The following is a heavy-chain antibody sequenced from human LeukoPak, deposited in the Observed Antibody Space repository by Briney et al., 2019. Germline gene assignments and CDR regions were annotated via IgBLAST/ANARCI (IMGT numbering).Heavy chain of an antibody. J-gene: IGHJ3*02. V-gene: IGHV3-23*01. D-gene: IGHD1-26*01. CDR1: GFTFSNYA. CDR3: ATVIPRYSGSSVGAFDI. CDR2: ISGSGSST. Sequence: GGSLRLSCAASGFTFSNYAMSWVRQAPGKGLEWVSGISGSGSSTYYADSVRGRFTISRGNSKNTLYLEMNSLRVEDTAVYYCATVIPRYSGSSVGAFDIWGQGTMVIVSS.